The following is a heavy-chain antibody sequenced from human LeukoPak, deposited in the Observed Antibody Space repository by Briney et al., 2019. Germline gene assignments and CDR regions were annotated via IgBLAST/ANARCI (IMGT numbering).Heavy chain of an antibody. V-gene: IGHV3-7*01. CDR1: RFTFSSYW. CDR3: ARDAPPYCSGGSCYSRY. J-gene: IGHJ4*02. D-gene: IGHD2-15*01. Sequence: GGSLRLSCAASRFTFSSYWISWVRQAPGKGLEWVANIKQDGSEKYYVDFVKGRFTISRDNAKNSLYLQMNRLRAEDTAVYYCARDAPPYCSGGSCYSRYWGQGALVTVSS. CDR2: IKQDGSEK.